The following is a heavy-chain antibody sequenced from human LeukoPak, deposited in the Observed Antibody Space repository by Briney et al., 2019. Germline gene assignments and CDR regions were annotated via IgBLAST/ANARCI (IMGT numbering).Heavy chain of an antibody. CDR1: GGSISSYY. CDR2: ISYSGST. D-gene: IGHD3-22*01. CDR3: AREDDSSGYFDY. Sequence: SETLSLTCTVSGGSISSYYWSWIRQPPGKGLEWIGYISYSGSTNYNPSLKSRVTISVDTYKNQFSLKLSSVTAADTAVYYCAREDDSSGYFDYWGQGTLVTVSS. V-gene: IGHV4-59*01. J-gene: IGHJ4*02.